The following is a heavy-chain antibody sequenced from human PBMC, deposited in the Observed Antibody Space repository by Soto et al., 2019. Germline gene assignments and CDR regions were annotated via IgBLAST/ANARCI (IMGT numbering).Heavy chain of an antibody. CDR3: AGTSSSSSYSAWFDP. D-gene: IGHD6-6*01. CDR1: GGSISSYY. CDR2: IYYSGST. J-gene: IGHJ5*02. Sequence: SETLSLTCTVSGGSISSYYWSWIRQPPGKGLEWIGYIYYSGSTNYNPSLKSRVTISVDTSKNQFSLKLSSVTAADTAVYYCAGTSSSSSYSAWFDPWGQGTLVTVSS. V-gene: IGHV4-59*01.